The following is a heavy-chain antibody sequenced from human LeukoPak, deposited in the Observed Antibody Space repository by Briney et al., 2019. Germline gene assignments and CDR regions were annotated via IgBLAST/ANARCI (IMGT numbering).Heavy chain of an antibody. CDR3: ARDTTMVNGGASKYPQSTYAFDI. V-gene: IGHV4-38-2*02. D-gene: IGHD5-18*01. CDR2: IYHSGST. CDR1: GGSISSYY. Sequence: SETLSLTCTVSGGSISSYYWSWIRQPPGKGLEWIGSIYHSGSTYYNPSLKSRVTISVDTSKNQFSLKLSSVTAADTAVYYCARDTTMVNGGASKYPQSTYAFDIWGQGTMVTVSS. J-gene: IGHJ3*02.